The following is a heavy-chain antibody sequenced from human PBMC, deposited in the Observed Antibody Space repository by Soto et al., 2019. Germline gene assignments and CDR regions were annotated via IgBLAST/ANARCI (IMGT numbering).Heavy chain of an antibody. CDR3: ARDLRFGELQYYFDY. CDR1: GYTFTGYY. V-gene: IGHV1-2*04. Sequence: GASVKVSCKASGYTFTGYYIHWVRQAPGQGLEWMGWINPNSGGTNYAQKFQGWVTMTRGTSISTAYMELSRLRSDDTAVYYCARDLRFGELQYYFDYWGQGTLVTVSS. CDR2: INPNSGGT. D-gene: IGHD3-10*01. J-gene: IGHJ4*02.